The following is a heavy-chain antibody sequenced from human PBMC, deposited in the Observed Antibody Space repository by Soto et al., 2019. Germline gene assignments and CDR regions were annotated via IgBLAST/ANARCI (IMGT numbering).Heavy chain of an antibody. CDR2: IRSKANSYAT. V-gene: IGHV3-73*01. Sequence: GGLLRLRWADSGVTSGDPGVRWFRKASGKGLEWVGRIRSKANSYATAYAASVKGRFTISRDDSKNTAYLQMNSLKTEDTAVYYCTRQPHKDYYYGMDVWGQGTTVTVSS. CDR3: TRQPHKDYYYGMDV. CDR1: GVTSGDPG. J-gene: IGHJ6*02.